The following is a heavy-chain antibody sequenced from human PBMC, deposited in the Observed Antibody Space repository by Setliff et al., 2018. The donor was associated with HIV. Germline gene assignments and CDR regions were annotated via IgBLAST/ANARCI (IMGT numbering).Heavy chain of an antibody. CDR1: GESFSGYY. D-gene: IGHD2-15*01. CDR3: ARGFEGYCSGASCHWFDS. V-gene: IGHV4-34*01. J-gene: IGHJ5*01. Sequence: SETLSLTCAVYGESFSGYYWSWIRQPPGKGLEWIGEINHSGRTNYNPSLKTRLIISRDTSKNQFSLRLSSATVADTAIYYCARGFEGYCSGASCHWFDSWGQGTQVTVSS. CDR2: INHSGRT.